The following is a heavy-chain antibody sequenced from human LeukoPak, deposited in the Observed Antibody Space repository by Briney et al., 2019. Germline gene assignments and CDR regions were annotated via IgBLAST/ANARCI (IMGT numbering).Heavy chain of an antibody. Sequence: SETLSLTCTVSGGSISSYYWSWIRQPPGKGLEWIGYIYYSGSTNYNPSLKSRVTISVDTSKNQFSLKLSSVTAADTAVYYCARDIGSSAPNWGQGTLVTVSS. J-gene: IGHJ4*02. CDR1: GGSISSYY. D-gene: IGHD6-6*01. CDR2: IYYSGST. CDR3: ARDIGSSAPN. V-gene: IGHV4-59*01.